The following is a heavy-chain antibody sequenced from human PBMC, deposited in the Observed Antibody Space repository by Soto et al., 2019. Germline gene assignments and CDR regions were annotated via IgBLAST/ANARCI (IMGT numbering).Heavy chain of an antibody. CDR1: GFTFSSLA. Sequence: EVQLLESGGGLVQPGGSLRLSCAASGFTFSSLAMSWVRQAPGKGLEWVSAISSSGGTTYYADSVKGRFTISRDNSKNTLYLQMNSLRAEDTAVYYCAKWRYCSGGAYYSDHWGQGTLVTVSS. CDR3: AKWRYCSGGAYYSDH. CDR2: ISSSGGTT. J-gene: IGHJ4*02. D-gene: IGHD2-15*01. V-gene: IGHV3-23*01.